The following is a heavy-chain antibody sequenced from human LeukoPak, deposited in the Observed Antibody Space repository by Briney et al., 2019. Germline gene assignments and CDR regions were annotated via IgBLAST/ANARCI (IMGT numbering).Heavy chain of an antibody. CDR2: IRYDGSNK. CDR3: AKDPGFAYSEDY. Sequence: GGSLRLSCAASGFTFSSYGMHWVRQAPGKGLEWVAFIRYDGSNKYYADSVKGRFTISRDNSKNTLYLQMNSLRAEDTAVYYCAKDPGFAYSEDYWGRGTLVTVSS. J-gene: IGHJ4*02. D-gene: IGHD3-3*01. CDR1: GFTFSSYG. V-gene: IGHV3-30*02.